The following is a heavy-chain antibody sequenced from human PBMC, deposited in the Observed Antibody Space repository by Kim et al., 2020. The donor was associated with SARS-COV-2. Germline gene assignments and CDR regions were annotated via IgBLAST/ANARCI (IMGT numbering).Heavy chain of an antibody. J-gene: IGHJ6*02. CDR3: ARERYGSGSYPNYYYYGMDV. Sequence: ASVKVSCKASGYTFTSYGISWVRQAPGQGLEWMGWISAYNGNTNYAQKLQGRVTMTTDTSTSTAYMELRSLRSDDTAVYYCARERYGSGSYPNYYYYGMDVWGQGTTVTVSS. D-gene: IGHD3-10*01. V-gene: IGHV1-18*01. CDR2: ISAYNGNT. CDR1: GYTFTSYG.